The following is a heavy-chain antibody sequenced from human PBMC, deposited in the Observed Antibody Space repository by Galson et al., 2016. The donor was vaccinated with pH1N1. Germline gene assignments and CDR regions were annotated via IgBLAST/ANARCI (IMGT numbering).Heavy chain of an antibody. V-gene: IGHV7-4-1*04. CDR2: INTNTGNP. D-gene: IGHD2-2*01. CDR1: GYTFTSNA. J-gene: IGHJ6*02. CDR3: ARSYCSSTSCYGGSYYYYGMDV. Sequence: SVKVSCKASGYTFTSNAMNWVRQAPGQGLEWMGWINTNTGNPTYAQGFTGRFVFSLDTSVSMAYLRISSLKAEDTAVYYCARSYCSSTSCYGGSYYYYGMDVWGQGTTV.